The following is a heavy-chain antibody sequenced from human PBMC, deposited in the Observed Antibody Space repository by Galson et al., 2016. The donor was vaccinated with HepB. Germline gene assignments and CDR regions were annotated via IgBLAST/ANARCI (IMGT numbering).Heavy chain of an antibody. J-gene: IGHJ2*01. CDR3: ASPNCGSTSCFNFEL. V-gene: IGHV4-39*01. Sequence: ETLSLTCSVSGGSIRTGSYYWAWIRQPPGKGPEWIGTIYYSGDTYYNPSLKSRIRMSVDTSKSQFSLSLTSVTAADTAVYYCASPNCGSTSCFNFELGGRGTRVTVSS. D-gene: IGHD2-2*01. CDR2: IYYSGDT. CDR1: GGSIRTGSYY.